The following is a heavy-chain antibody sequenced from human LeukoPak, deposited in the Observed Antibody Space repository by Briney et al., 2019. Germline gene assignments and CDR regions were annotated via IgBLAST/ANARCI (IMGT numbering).Heavy chain of an antibody. J-gene: IGHJ6*03. CDR3: ARSLYQLQESYYYYMDV. D-gene: IGHD2-2*01. CDR2: IYYSGST. CDR1: GGSISSYH. V-gene: IGHV4-59*01. Sequence: PSETLSLTCTVSGGSISSYHWSWIRQPPGKGLEWIGYIYYSGSTNYNPSLKSRVTISVDTSKNQFSLKLSSVTAADTAVYYCARSLYQLQESYYYYMDVWGKGTTVTISS.